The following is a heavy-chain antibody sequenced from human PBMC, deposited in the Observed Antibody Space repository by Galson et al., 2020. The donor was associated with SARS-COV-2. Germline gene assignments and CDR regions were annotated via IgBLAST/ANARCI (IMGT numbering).Heavy chain of an antibody. CDR1: GFTFGDYA. V-gene: IGHV3-49*03. CDR2: IRSKAYGGTT. Sequence: GGSLRLPCTASGFTFGDYAMSWFRQAPGKGLEWVGFIRSKAYGGTTEYAASVKGRFTISRDDSKSIAYLQMNSLKTEDTAVYYCTRGLSSYYGSGSYLVRWFDPWGQGTLVTVSS. CDR3: TRGLSSYYGSGSYLVRWFDP. J-gene: IGHJ5*02. D-gene: IGHD3-10*01.